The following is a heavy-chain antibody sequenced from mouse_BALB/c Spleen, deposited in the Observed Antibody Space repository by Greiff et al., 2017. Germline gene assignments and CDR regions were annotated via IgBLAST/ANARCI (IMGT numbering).Heavy chain of an antibody. D-gene: IGHD2-14*01. Sequence: EVMLVESGGGLVQPGGSLRLSCATSGFTFTDYYMSWVRQPPGKALEWLGFIRNKANGYTTEYSASVKGRFTISRDNSQSILYLQMNTLRAEDSATYYCARDDYYRYDDAMDYWGQGTSVTVSS. CDR3: ARDDYYRYDDAMDY. CDR2: IRNKANGYTT. CDR1: GFTFTDYY. J-gene: IGHJ4*01. V-gene: IGHV7-3*02.